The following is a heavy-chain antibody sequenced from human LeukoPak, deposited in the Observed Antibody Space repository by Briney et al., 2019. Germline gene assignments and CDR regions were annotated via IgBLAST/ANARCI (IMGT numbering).Heavy chain of an antibody. CDR3: ARVKLLSLDY. D-gene: IGHD2-15*01. J-gene: IGHJ4*02. CDR2: IYSGGST. Sequence: GGSLRLSCAASGFTVSSNYMSWVRQAPGKGLEWVSVIYSGGSTYYADSVKGRFTISRHNSKNTLYLQMNSLRAEDTSVYYCARVKLLSLDYWGQGTLVTVSS. V-gene: IGHV3-53*04. CDR1: GFTVSSNY.